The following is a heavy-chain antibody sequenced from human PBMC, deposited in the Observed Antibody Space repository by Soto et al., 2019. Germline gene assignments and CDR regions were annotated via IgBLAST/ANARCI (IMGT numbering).Heavy chain of an antibody. Sequence: SETLSLTYAVSGYSISSGYYWGWIRQPPGKGLEWIGSIYHSGSTYYNPSLKSRVTISVDTSKNQFSLKLSSVTAADTAVYYCACWNSARPSFDYWGQGTMVTVSS. CDR1: GYSISSGYY. V-gene: IGHV4-38-2*01. J-gene: IGHJ4*02. CDR3: ACWNSARPSFDY. CDR2: IYHSGST. D-gene: IGHD1-1*01.